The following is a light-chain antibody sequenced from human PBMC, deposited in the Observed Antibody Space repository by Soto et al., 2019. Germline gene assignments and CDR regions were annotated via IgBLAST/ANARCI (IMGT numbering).Light chain of an antibody. V-gene: IGKV3-11*01. CDR3: QQRSNWPRSIT. CDR2: DAS. J-gene: IGKJ5*01. CDR1: QSVSSY. Sequence: EIVLTQSPATLSLTPGERATFSCRASQSVSSYLAWYQQKPGQAPRLLIYDASNRATGIPARFSGSGSGTDFTLTISSLEPEDFAVYYCQQRSNWPRSITFGQGTRLEI.